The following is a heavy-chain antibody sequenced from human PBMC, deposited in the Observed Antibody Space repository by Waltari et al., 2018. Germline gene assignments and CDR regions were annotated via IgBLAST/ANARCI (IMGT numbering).Heavy chain of an antibody. CDR1: GYSISSGYY. D-gene: IGHD6-19*01. Sequence: QVQLQESGPGLVKPSETLSLTCAVSGYSISSGYYWGWIRQPPGKGLEWIGSIYHSGSTYYNPSLKSRVTISVDTSKNQFSLKLSSVTAADTAVYYCARDSIAVAGTRFDPWGQGTLVTVSS. J-gene: IGHJ5*02. CDR2: IYHSGST. V-gene: IGHV4-38-2*02. CDR3: ARDSIAVAGTRFDP.